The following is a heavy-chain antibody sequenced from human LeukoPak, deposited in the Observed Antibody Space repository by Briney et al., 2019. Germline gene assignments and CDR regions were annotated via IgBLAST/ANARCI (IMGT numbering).Heavy chain of an antibody. J-gene: IGHJ4*02. V-gene: IGHV1-69*04. CDR2: IIPILGIA. D-gene: IGHD2-2*01. Sequence: ASVKVSCKASGGTFSSYTISWMRQAPGQGLEWMGRIIPILGIANYAQKFQGRVTITADKSTSTAYMELSSLRSEDTAVYYCAREEDIVVVPAARLSSYFDYWGQGTLVTVSS. CDR3: AREEDIVVVPAARLSSYFDY. CDR1: GGTFSSYT.